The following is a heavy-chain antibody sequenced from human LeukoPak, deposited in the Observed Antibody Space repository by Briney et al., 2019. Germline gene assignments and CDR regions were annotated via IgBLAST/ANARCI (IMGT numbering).Heavy chain of an antibody. CDR2: IYYSGST. D-gene: IGHD3-3*01. CDR3: ARVDHYDFWSGPGYFDY. CDR1: GFTFSSYS. V-gene: IGHV4-39*07. J-gene: IGHJ4*02. Sequence: GSLRLSCAASGFTFSSYSMNWVRQPPGKGLEWIGSIYYSGSTYYNPSLKSRVTISVDTPKNQFSLKLSSVTAADTAVYYCARVDHYDFWSGPGYFDYWGQGTLVTVSS.